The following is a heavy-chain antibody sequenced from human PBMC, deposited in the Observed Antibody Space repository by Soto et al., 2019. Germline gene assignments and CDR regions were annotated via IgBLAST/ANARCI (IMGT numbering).Heavy chain of an antibody. V-gene: IGHV4-59*01. CDR2: IYYSGST. Sequence: PSETLSLTCTVSGGSISSYYWSWIRQPPGKGLEWIGYIYYSGSTNYNPSLKSRVTISVDTSKNQFSLKLSSVTAADTAVYYCARVGWGSYRWGWFDPWGQGTLVTVSS. CDR1: GGSISSYY. CDR3: ARVGWGSYRWGWFDP. D-gene: IGHD3-16*02. J-gene: IGHJ5*02.